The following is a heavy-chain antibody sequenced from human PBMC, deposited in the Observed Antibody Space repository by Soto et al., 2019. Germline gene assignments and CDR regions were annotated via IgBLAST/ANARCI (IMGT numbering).Heavy chain of an antibody. D-gene: IGHD6-6*01. CDR3: AKVGSIAVYHYHYALDV. CDR1: GFTFSSYG. J-gene: IGHJ6*02. Sequence: PGGSLRLSCVGSGFTFSSYGMHWVRQAPGKGLEWVAGISYDGTKKHYADSVKGRFSISRDNSRQTVYLQMDSLRAEDTAVYYCAKVGSIAVYHYHYALDVWGQGTTVTVSS. V-gene: IGHV3-30*18. CDR2: ISYDGTKK.